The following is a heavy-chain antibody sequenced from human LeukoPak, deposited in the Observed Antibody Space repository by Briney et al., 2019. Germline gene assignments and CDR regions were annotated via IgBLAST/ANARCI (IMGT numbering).Heavy chain of an antibody. Sequence: ASVKVSCKVSGYTLTELSMHWVRRAPGKGLEWMGGFDPEDGETIYAQKFQGRVTMTEDTSTDTAYMELSSLRSEDTAVYYCATGGDVVLWFGELLYWGQGTLVTVSS. D-gene: IGHD3-10*01. CDR1: GYTLTELS. CDR2: FDPEDGET. V-gene: IGHV1-24*01. CDR3: ATGGDVVLWFGELLY. J-gene: IGHJ4*02.